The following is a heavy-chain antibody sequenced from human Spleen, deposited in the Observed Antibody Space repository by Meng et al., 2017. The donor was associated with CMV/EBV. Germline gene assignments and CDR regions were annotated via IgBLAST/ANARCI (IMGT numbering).Heavy chain of an antibody. D-gene: IGHD6-6*01. J-gene: IGHJ5*02. Sequence: SGFSFDDYAMHWVRQVPGKGLEWVSLISWDGGSANYADSVRGRFTISRDNSKNSLYLQMNSLRVEDTALYYCARAMQLRDEDWFDPWGQGTLVTVSS. CDR2: ISWDGGSA. V-gene: IGHV3-43D*03. CDR3: ARAMQLRDEDWFDP. CDR1: GFSFDDYA.